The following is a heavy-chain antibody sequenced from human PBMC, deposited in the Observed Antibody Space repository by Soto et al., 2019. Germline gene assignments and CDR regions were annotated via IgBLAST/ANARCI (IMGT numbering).Heavy chain of an antibody. V-gene: IGHV1-46*01. CDR3: ALEGYDTRRLFESPDY. Sequence: ASVKASCKASGYTFPSYYMHWLRQAPGQGLEWMGIINPSGGSTSYAQKFQGRVTMTRDTSTSTVYMKLSSLSSDATTVYYCALEGYDTRRLFESPDYSGPVPL. D-gene: IGHD3-22*01. CDR2: INPSGGST. CDR1: GYTFPSYY. J-gene: IGHJ4*02.